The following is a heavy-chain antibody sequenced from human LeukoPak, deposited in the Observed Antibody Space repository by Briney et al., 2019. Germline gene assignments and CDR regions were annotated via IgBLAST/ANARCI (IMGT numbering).Heavy chain of an antibody. CDR1: GFTFSSYG. CDR2: IRYDGSNK. CDR3: ATLGYIVLVPAAPNWFDP. V-gene: IGHV3-30*02. D-gene: IGHD2-2*01. J-gene: IGHJ5*02. Sequence: PGGSLRLSCAASGFTFSSYGMHWVRQAPGKGLEWVAFIRYDGSNKYYADSVKGRFTISRDNSKNTLYLQMNSLRAEDSAVYYCATLGYIVLVPAAPNWFDPWGQGTLVTVSS.